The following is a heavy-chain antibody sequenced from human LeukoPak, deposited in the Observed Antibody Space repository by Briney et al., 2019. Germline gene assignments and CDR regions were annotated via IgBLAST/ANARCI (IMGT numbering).Heavy chain of an antibody. D-gene: IGHD6-19*01. V-gene: IGHV4-38-2*02. Sequence: SETLSLTCTVSGYSLSSGYYWGWIRQPPGKGLEWIGSIYHSGSTYYNPSLKSRVTISVDTSKNQFSLKLSSVTAADTAVYYCARAIAVAGTYDWFDPWGQGTLVTVSS. CDR1: GYSLSSGYY. J-gene: IGHJ5*02. CDR2: IYHSGST. CDR3: ARAIAVAGTYDWFDP.